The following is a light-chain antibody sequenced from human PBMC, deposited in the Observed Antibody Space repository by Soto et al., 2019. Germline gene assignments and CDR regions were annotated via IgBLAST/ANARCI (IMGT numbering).Light chain of an antibody. Sequence: EIVLTQSPCTLSLSPGERATLSCRASQSVSSSYLAWYQQKPGQAPRLLIYGASSRATGIPDRFSGSGSGTDFTLTISRLEPEDFAVYYCQQYGSSPPRVTFGGGTKVDI. V-gene: IGKV3-20*01. CDR1: QSVSSSY. CDR3: QQYGSSPPRVT. J-gene: IGKJ4*01. CDR2: GAS.